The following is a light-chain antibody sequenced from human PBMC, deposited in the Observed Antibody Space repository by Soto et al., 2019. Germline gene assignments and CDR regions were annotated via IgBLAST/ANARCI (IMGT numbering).Light chain of an antibody. CDR3: QQYNNWPPLT. J-gene: IGKJ4*01. V-gene: IGKV3-15*01. CDR1: QSVSSN. CDR2: GAS. Sequence: EIVMTQSPATLSVSPGERATLSCRASQSVSSNLAWYQQKPGQAPRLLIYGASTRATGIPARFSGSGSGTEFHLTISSLQSEDFAVYYCQQYNNWPPLTFGGGTKVEIK.